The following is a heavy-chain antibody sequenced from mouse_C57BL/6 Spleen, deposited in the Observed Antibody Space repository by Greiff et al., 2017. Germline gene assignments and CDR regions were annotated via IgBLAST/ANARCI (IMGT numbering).Heavy chain of an antibody. CDR2: IYPGSGST. CDR3: ARNRGDYAMDY. CDR1: GYTFTSYW. Sequence: QVQLQQPGAELVKPGASVKMSCKASGYTFTSYWITWVKQRPGQGLEWIGDIYPGSGSTNYNEKFKSKATLTVDKSTSTAYMQLSSLESEDSAVYYCARNRGDYAMDYWGQGTSVTVSS. J-gene: IGHJ4*01. V-gene: IGHV1-55*01.